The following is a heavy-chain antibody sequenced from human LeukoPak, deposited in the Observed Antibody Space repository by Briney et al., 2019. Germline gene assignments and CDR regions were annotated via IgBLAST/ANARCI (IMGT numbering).Heavy chain of an antibody. V-gene: IGHV3-11*04. D-gene: IGHD3-10*01. J-gene: IGHJ6*03. CDR2: ISTSDNTI. CDR1: GFTFSDYY. Sequence: PGGSLRLSCAASGFTFSDYYMNWIRQAPGKGLEWVSYISTSDNTIYYADSVKGRFTISRDNTKNTLYLQMNSLRAEDTAVYYCAKGREVIHYYYMDVWGKGTTVTISS. CDR3: AKGREVIHYYYMDV.